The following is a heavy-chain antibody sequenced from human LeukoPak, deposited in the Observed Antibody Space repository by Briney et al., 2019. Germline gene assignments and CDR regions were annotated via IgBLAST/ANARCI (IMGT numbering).Heavy chain of an antibody. J-gene: IGHJ4*02. CDR3: ARNLDTAMGGDY. CDR1: GGTFSSYA. CDR2: IIPILGIA. V-gene: IGHV1-69*04. D-gene: IGHD5-18*01. Sequence: ASVKVSCKASGGTFSSYAISWVRQAPGQGLEWMGRIIPILGIANYAQKFQGRVTITADKSTSTAYMELSSLRSEDTAVYYCARNLDTAMGGDYWGQGTLVTVSS.